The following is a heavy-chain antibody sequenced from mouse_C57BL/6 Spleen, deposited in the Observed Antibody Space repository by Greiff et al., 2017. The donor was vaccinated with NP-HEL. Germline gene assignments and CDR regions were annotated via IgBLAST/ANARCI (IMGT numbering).Heavy chain of an antibody. V-gene: IGHV1-82*01. CDR2: IYPGDGDT. D-gene: IGHD2-4*01. J-gene: IGHJ3*01. Sequence: VQLQQSGPELVKPGASVKISCKASGYAFSSSWMNWVKQRPGKGLEWIGRIYPGDGDTNYNGQFKGKATLTADKSSSTAYMQLRSLTSEDSAVYFCARGEGYDYDGPWFAYWGQGTLVTVSA. CDR1: GYAFSSSW. CDR3: ARGEGYDYDGPWFAY.